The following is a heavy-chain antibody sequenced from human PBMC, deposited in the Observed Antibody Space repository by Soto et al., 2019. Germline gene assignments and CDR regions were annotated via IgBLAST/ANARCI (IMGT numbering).Heavy chain of an antibody. CDR1: GGSFNAYY. V-gene: IGHV4-34*02. D-gene: IGHD6-19*01. CDR2: VNHSGST. Sequence: VQLQQWGAGLLKPSETLSLTCAVYGGSFNAYYWSWIRQPPGKELEWIGEVNHSGSTTYNPSLKGRXTXSXXPSKNQFSLKLSSMTAADTAVYYCARQWLVRYFDLWGRGTLVTVSS. CDR3: ARQWLVRYFDL. J-gene: IGHJ2*01.